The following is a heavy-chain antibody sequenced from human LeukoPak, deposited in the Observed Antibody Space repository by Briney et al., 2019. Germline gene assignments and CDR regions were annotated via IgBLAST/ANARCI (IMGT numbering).Heavy chain of an antibody. CDR1: GGSVSSGSYY. D-gene: IGHD3-10*01. CDR2: IYYSGST. CDR3: ARDRDDAFDI. V-gene: IGHV4-61*01. Sequence: SETLSLTCPVSGGSVSSGSYYWSWIRQPPGKGLEWIGYIYYSGSTNYNPSLKSRVTISVDTSKNQFSLKLSSVTAADTAVYYCARDRDDAFDIWGQETMVTVSS. J-gene: IGHJ3*02.